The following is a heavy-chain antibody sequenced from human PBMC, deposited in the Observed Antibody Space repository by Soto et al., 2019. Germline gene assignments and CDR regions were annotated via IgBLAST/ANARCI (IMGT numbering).Heavy chain of an antibody. CDR1: GGTFGNYA. V-gene: IGHV1-69*01. D-gene: IGHD6-13*01. CDR3: ARGIPSPGQDWYFDL. Sequence: QVQVVQSGAEVKKPGSSVKVSCKASGGTFGNYAINWVRQAPGQGLEWMGGIIPIFGTPNYDQKFQDRVTITADESTTTAYMELSNLKSEDTAVYYCARGIPSPGQDWYFDLWGRGTLVTVSS. J-gene: IGHJ2*01. CDR2: IIPIFGTP.